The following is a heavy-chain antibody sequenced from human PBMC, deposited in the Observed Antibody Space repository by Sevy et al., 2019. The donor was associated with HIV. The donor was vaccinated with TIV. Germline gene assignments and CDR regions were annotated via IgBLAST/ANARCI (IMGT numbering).Heavy chain of an antibody. V-gene: IGHV1-8*01. D-gene: IGHD3-22*01. Sequence: ASVKVSCKASGYTFTSYDINWVRQATGQGLEWMGWMNPNSGNTGYAQKFQGRVTMTRNTSISTAYMELSSLRSEDTAVYYCARGDSSGYYYVGWFDPWGQGTLVTVSS. CDR1: GYTFTSYD. J-gene: IGHJ5*02. CDR2: MNPNSGNT. CDR3: ARGDSSGYYYVGWFDP.